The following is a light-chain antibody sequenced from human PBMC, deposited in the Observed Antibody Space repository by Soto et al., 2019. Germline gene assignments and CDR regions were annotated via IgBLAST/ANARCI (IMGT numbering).Light chain of an antibody. Sequence: DIQLTQSPSCLSASVGDRVTITCRASQGISSALAWYQQKPGKAPRVLIHAASTLQSGVPSRFSGSGAGTEFTLTINSRQPQDFVTYYYQQLNRYQSTFGQGTRLEIK. CDR1: QGISSA. V-gene: IGKV1-9*01. J-gene: IGKJ5*01. CDR3: QQLNRYQST. CDR2: AAS.